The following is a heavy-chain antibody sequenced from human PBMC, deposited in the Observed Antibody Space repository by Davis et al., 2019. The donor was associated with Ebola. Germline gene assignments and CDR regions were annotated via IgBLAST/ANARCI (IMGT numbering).Heavy chain of an antibody. CDR3: ARPPGRYYYGMDV. CDR1: GFTVSSNY. Sequence: GESLKISCAASGFTVSSNYMSWVRQAPGKGLEWVSVIYSGGSTYYADSVKGRFTISRHNSKNTLYLQMNSLRAEDTAVYYCARPPGRYYYGMDVWGQGTTVTVSS. D-gene: IGHD2-8*02. CDR2: IYSGGST. J-gene: IGHJ6*02. V-gene: IGHV3-53*04.